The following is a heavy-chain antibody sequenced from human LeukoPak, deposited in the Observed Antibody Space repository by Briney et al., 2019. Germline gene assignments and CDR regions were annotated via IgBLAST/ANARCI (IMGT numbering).Heavy chain of an antibody. CDR1: GDSVSSNSAA. Sequence: SQTLSLTCAIAGDSVSSNSAAWNRIRQSPSRGLEWLGRTYYRSKWYNDYAVCVKSRITINSDTSKNQSSLQLNSVTPEDTAVYYCARVLSRGWAFDIWGQGTMVTVSS. CDR2: TYYRSKWYN. D-gene: IGHD6-19*01. V-gene: IGHV6-1*01. J-gene: IGHJ3*02. CDR3: ARVLSRGWAFDI.